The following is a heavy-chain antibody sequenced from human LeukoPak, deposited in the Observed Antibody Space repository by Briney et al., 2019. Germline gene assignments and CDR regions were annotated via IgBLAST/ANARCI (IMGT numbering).Heavy chain of an antibody. J-gene: IGHJ6*03. Sequence: GGSLRLSCAASGFTFSSYDMSWVRQAPGKGLEWVSSITLSGANTFYADSVMGRFTISRDNSKNTLYLQMNSLSAEDTAVYYCAKRGNPAVGHHYLDVWGEGTPVSVSS. CDR2: ITLSGANT. D-gene: IGHD2-2*01. CDR3: AKRGNPAVGHHYLDV. V-gene: IGHV3-23*01. CDR1: GFTFSSYD.